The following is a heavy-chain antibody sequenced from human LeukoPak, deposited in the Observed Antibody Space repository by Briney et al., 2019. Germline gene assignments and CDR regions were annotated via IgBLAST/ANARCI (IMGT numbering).Heavy chain of an antibody. CDR2: INSDGSST. D-gene: IGHD2-15*01. CDR1: GFTFSSYW. CDR3: ARGPEVAATFGVFGHWFDP. V-gene: IGHV3-74*01. J-gene: IGHJ5*02. Sequence: GGSLRLSCAASGFTFSSYWMHWVRQAPGKGLVWVSRINSDGSSTSYADSVKGRFTISRDNAKNTLYLQMNSLRAEDTAVYYCARGPEVAATFGVFGHWFDPWGQGTLVTVSS.